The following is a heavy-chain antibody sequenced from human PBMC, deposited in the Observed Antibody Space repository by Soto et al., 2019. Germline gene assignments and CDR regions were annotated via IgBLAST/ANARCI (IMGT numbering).Heavy chain of an antibody. CDR2: MNPGSGDT. CDR1: GYSFTNND. Sequence: ASVKVSCKASGYSFTNNDVSWVRQATGQGLEWMGWMNPGSGDTGYAQKFQGRVTMTRDISIATAYMELSSLRSDDTAIYYCARLATFGSLKWFGPSGQAFLVIVTS. J-gene: IGHJ5*02. V-gene: IGHV1-8*01. CDR3: ARLATFGSLKWFGP. D-gene: IGHD3-16*01.